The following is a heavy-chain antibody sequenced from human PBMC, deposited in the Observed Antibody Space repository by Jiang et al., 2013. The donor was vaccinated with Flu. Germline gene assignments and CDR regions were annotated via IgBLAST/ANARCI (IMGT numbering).Heavy chain of an antibody. Sequence: TCTVSGGSISSGDYYWSWIRQPPGKGLEWIGYIYYSGSTYYNPSLKSRATISVDTSKNQFSLKLSSVTAADTAVYYCVRVVGSGYCSGGRCYVDSWGQGTLVTVSS. CDR3: VRVVGSGYCSGGRCYVDS. J-gene: IGHJ4*02. CDR1: GGSISSGDYY. V-gene: IGHV4-30-4*08. D-gene: IGHD2-15*01. CDR2: IYYSGST.